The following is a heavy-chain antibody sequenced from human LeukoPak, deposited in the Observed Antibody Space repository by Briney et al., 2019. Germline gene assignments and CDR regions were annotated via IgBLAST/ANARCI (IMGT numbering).Heavy chain of an antibody. D-gene: IGHD2-2*01. CDR2: IYYSGNT. Sequence: SETLSLTCTVSGGSISSNSYYWGWIRQPPGKGLEWIGTIYYSGNTYYNPSLKSRVAISVDTSKNQFSLKLSSVTAAGTAVYYCATYCSSASCPHRRAFDIWGQGTMVTVSS. CDR3: ATYCSSASCPHRRAFDI. CDR1: GGSISSNSYY. V-gene: IGHV4-39*01. J-gene: IGHJ3*02.